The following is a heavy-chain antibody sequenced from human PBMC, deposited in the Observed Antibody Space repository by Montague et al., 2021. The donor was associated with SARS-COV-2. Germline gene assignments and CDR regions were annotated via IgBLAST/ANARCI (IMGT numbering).Heavy chain of an antibody. Sequence: SETLSLTCNVSGGSLSSHYWSWIRQPPGKGLEWIGYVYYNGNTNYNPSLKSRIILSVDTSKNHFSLKVSSVTAADTAVYYCARASKWPHYFDYWGQGTLVTVSS. CDR3: ARASKWPHYFDY. J-gene: IGHJ4*02. CDR2: VYYNGNT. V-gene: IGHV4-59*11. CDR1: GGSLSSHY. D-gene: IGHD2-8*01.